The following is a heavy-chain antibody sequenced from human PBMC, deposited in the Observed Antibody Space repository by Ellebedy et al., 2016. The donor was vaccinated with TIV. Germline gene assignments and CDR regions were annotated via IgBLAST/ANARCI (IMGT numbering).Heavy chain of an antibody. J-gene: IGHJ4*02. D-gene: IGHD1-14*01. V-gene: IGHV3-66*01. Sequence: GESLKISCAASGFTVSSNYMTWVRQAPGKGLEWVSVIYSGGTTYYADSVKGRFTISRDNAKNTLYLQMNSLRAEDTAVYYCARGRTTGIWGQGTLVTVSS. CDR1: GFTVSSNY. CDR2: IYSGGTT. CDR3: ARGRTTGI.